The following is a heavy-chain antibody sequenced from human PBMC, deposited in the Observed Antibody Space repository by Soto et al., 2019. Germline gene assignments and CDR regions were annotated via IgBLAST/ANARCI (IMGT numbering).Heavy chain of an antibody. Sequence: EVQLVESGGGLVQPGGPLRPSCAASGSTFSSYWRHWVRQAPGKGLVWVSRINSDGSSTSYADPVKGRFTISRDNAKNTLYLQMNSLRAEDTAVYYCVRTSLVVAAATREDYWGQGTLVTVSS. CDR3: VRTSLVVAAATREDY. V-gene: IGHV3-74*01. CDR1: GSTFSSYW. CDR2: INSDGSST. J-gene: IGHJ4*02. D-gene: IGHD2-15*01.